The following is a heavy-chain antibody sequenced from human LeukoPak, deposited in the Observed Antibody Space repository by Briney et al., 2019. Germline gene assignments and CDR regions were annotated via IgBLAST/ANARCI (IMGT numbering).Heavy chain of an antibody. CDR3: AREYRQLWQSYYYGMDV. D-gene: IGHD5-18*01. V-gene: IGHV3-30-3*01. CDR2: ISYDGSNK. Sequence: PGGSLRLSCAASGFTFSSYAMHWVRQAPGKGLGWVAVISYDGSNKYYADSVKGRFTISRDNSKNTLYLQMNSLRAEDTAVYYCAREYRQLWQSYYYGMDVWGQGTTVTVSS. CDR1: GFTFSSYA. J-gene: IGHJ6*02.